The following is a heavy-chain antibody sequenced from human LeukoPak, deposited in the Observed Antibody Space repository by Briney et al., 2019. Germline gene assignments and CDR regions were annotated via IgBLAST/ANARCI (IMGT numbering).Heavy chain of an antibody. CDR2: INPGDSDT. Sequence: GESLKISCKGSGYSFTNYWIGWVRQMPGKGLEWMGIINPGDSDTRYSPSFQGQVTISADKSISTAYLQWSSLKASDTAMYYCARQRSYDFWSGYYDAFDIWGQGTMVTVSS. J-gene: IGHJ3*02. V-gene: IGHV5-51*01. CDR3: ARQRSYDFWSGYYDAFDI. CDR1: GYSFTNYW. D-gene: IGHD3-3*01.